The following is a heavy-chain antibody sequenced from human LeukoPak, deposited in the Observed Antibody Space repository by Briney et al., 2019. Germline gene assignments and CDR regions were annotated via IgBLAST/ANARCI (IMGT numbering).Heavy chain of an antibody. J-gene: IGHJ4*02. D-gene: IGHD5-18*01. Sequence: SETLSLTCTVSGGSISSSSYYWGWIRQPPGKGLEWIGSIYYSGSTYYNPSLKSRVTISVDTSKNQFSLKPSSVTAADTAVYYCARRGYSYGYRFDYWGQGTLVTVSS. CDR2: IYYSGST. CDR1: GGSISSSSYY. CDR3: ARRGYSYGYRFDY. V-gene: IGHV4-39*01.